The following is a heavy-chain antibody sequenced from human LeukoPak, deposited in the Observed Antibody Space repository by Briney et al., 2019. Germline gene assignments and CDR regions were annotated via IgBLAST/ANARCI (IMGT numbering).Heavy chain of an antibody. CDR3: ARDGPTLYYDFWSGYYPSFDY. J-gene: IGHJ4*02. V-gene: IGHV3-7*05. D-gene: IGHD3-3*01. Sequence: GGSLRLSCAASGFTFSSYWMSWVRQAPGKGLEWVANIKHDGSEKYYLDSVKGRFTMSRDNAKNSLYLQMNSLRAEDTAVYYCARDGPTLYYDFWSGYYPSFDYWGQGTLVTASS. CDR2: IKHDGSEK. CDR1: GFTFSSYW.